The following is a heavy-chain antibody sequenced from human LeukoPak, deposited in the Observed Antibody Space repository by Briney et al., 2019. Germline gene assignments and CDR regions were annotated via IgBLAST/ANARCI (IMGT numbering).Heavy chain of an antibody. CDR1: GFTFSSYG. J-gene: IGHJ5*02. CDR2: IRYGGSNK. D-gene: IGHD2-2*01. V-gene: IGHV3-30*02. Sequence: AGSLRLSCAASGFTFSSYGMHWVRQAPGKGLEWVAFIRYGGSNKYYADSVKGRFTISRDNSKNTLYLQMNSLRAEDTAVYYCAKGGLVPAAQNWFDPWGQGTLVTVSS. CDR3: AKGGLVPAAQNWFDP.